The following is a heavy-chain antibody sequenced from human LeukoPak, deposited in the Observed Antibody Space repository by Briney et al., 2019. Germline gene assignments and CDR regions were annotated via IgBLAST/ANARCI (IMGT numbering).Heavy chain of an antibody. CDR2: INPNDGDT. Sequence: ASVEVSCKASGYTFTDYYMHWVRQAPGQGFEWMGWINPNDGDTNYAQKFQGRVTMTRDMSISTAHMEVSRLRSDDTAVYYCARANFLYCSSSTCLFDYWGQGTLVTVSS. V-gene: IGHV1-2*02. D-gene: IGHD2-2*01. J-gene: IGHJ4*02. CDR3: ARANFLYCSSSTCLFDY. CDR1: GYTFTDYY.